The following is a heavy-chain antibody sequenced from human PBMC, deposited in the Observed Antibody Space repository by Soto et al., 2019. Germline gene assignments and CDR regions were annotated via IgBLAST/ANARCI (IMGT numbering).Heavy chain of an antibody. D-gene: IGHD6-19*01. V-gene: IGHV3-7*03. CDR3: AREVRYSSGWLAD. Sequence: PGGSLRLSCAASGFTFSSYWMSWVRQAPGKGLEWVANIKQDGSEKYYVDSVKGRFTISRDNAKNSLYLQMNSLRAEDTAVYYCAREVRYSSGWLADWGQGTLVTVYS. CDR2: IKQDGSEK. CDR1: GFTFSSYW. J-gene: IGHJ4*02.